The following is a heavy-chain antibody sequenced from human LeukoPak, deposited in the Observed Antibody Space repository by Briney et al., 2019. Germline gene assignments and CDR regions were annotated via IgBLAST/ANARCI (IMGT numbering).Heavy chain of an antibody. CDR1: GGSISSYY. D-gene: IGHD2-15*01. Sequence: SETLSLTCTVSGGSISSYYWSWIRQPPGKGLEWIGYIYYSGSTNYNPSLKSRVTISVDTSKNQFSLKLSSVTAADTAVYYCARHDIARTYFDLWGRGTLVTASS. J-gene: IGHJ2*01. CDR2: IYYSGST. CDR3: ARHDIARTYFDL. V-gene: IGHV4-59*08.